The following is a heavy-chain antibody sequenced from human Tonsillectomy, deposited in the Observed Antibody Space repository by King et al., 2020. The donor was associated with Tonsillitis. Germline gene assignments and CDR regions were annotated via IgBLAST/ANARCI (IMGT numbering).Heavy chain of an antibody. V-gene: IGHV3-15*01. CDR1: GFTFSNAW. J-gene: IGHJ4*02. CDR2: IKSKTDGGTT. CDR3: TTDTSSSWYK. Sequence: VQLVESGGGLVQTGGSLRLSCAASGFTFSNAWMSWVRQAPGKGLEWVGRIKSKTDGGTTDYAAPVKGRFTISRDDSKNTLYLQMDSLKSEDTAVYYCTTDTSSSWYKWGQGTLVTVSS. D-gene: IGHD6-13*01.